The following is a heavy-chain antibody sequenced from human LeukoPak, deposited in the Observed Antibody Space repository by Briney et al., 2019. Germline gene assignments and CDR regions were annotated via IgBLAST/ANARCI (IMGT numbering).Heavy chain of an antibody. Sequence: GGSLRLSCATSGFTFGRYWMHWVRQAPGKGLEWVSYSDTEGSMTSYADSVKGRFTISRDNSKNTLYLQMNSLRAEDTAVYYCAKTRASYSYGYGGAFDIWGQGTMVTVSS. V-gene: IGHV3-74*01. CDR2: SDTEGSMT. D-gene: IGHD5-18*01. J-gene: IGHJ3*02. CDR1: GFTFGRYW. CDR3: AKTRASYSYGYGGAFDI.